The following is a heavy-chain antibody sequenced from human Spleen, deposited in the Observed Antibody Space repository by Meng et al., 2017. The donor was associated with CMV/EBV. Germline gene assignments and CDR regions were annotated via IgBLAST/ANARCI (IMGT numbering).Heavy chain of an antibody. D-gene: IGHD6-13*01. Sequence: GESLKISCAASGFTFSSYWMHWVRQDPGKGLEWVSRINSDGSITSYADSVKGRFTISRDNAKNSLYLQMSSLRAEDTALYYCAKGQTSTWNAYFDSWGQGALVTVSS. CDR1: GFTFSSYW. V-gene: IGHV3-74*01. CDR3: AKGQTSTWNAYFDS. J-gene: IGHJ4*02. CDR2: INSDGSIT.